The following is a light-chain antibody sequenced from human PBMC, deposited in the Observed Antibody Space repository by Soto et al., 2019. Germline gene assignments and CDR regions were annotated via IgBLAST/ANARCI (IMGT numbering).Light chain of an antibody. CDR2: VGS. CDR3: QQAYIFPLT. J-gene: IGKJ4*01. CDR1: QDVSNW. Sequence: DIQMTQSPSSVSASVGDRVTITCRASQDVSNWLAWYQQKPGKAPELLLYVGSSLQSGVTSKFSASGSGTDFTLTIIHLQPEDFATYYCQQAYIFPLTFGGGTKVEI. V-gene: IGKV1-12*01.